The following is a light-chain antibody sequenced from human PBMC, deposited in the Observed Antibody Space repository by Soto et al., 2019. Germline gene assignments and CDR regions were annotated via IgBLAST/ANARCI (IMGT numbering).Light chain of an antibody. V-gene: IGKV1-5*03. CDR1: QSISSW. CDR2: KAS. CDR3: QQYNSYSQT. Sequence: DIQMTQSPSSLSASVGDRVTITCRASQSISSWLAWYQQKPGKAPKLLIYKASTLKSGVPSRFSGSGSGTEFTLTISSLQPDDLATYYCQQYNSYSQTFGQGTKVDIK. J-gene: IGKJ1*01.